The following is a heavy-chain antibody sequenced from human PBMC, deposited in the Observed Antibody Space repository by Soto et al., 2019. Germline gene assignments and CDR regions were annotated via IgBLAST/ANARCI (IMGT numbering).Heavy chain of an antibody. D-gene: IGHD6-19*01. CDR1: GVTFSSYG. J-gene: IGHJ6*02. CDR3: ARVAVNYYYGMDV. V-gene: IGHV3-30*03. Sequence: QVQLVESGGGVVQPGRSLRLSCAASGVTFSSYGMHWVRQAPGKGLEWVAVISYDGSNKYYADSVKGRFTISRDNSKNTLYLQMNSLRAADTAVYYCARVAVNYYYGMDVWGQGTTVTVSS. CDR2: ISYDGSNK.